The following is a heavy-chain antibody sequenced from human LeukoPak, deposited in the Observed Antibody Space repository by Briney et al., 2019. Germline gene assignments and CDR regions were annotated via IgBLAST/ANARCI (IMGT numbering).Heavy chain of an antibody. CDR3: TRDFSIAAAETSLEYFQH. V-gene: IGHV3-49*03. CDR1: GFTFGDYA. D-gene: IGHD6-13*01. J-gene: IGHJ1*01. CDR2: IRSKAYGGTT. Sequence: SGGSLRLSCTASGFTFGDYAMSWFRQAPGKGLEWVGFIRSKAYGGTTEYAASVKGRFTISRDDSKSIAYLQMNSLKTEDTAVYYCTRDFSIAAAETSLEYFQHWGQGTLVTVSS.